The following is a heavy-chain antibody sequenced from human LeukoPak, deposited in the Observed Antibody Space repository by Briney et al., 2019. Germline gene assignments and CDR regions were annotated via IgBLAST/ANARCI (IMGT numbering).Heavy chain of an antibody. CDR2: IRYDGSNK. CDR3: ARDAQFPFPLWFGEVGSGNWFDP. CDR1: GFTFSSYG. J-gene: IGHJ5*02. Sequence: GGSLRLSCAASGFTFSSYGMHWVRQAPGKGLEWVAFIRYDGSNKYYADSVKGRFTISRDNAKNSLYLQMNSLRAEDTAVYYCARDAQFPFPLWFGEVGSGNWFDPWGQGTLVTVSS. D-gene: IGHD3-10*01. V-gene: IGHV3-30*02.